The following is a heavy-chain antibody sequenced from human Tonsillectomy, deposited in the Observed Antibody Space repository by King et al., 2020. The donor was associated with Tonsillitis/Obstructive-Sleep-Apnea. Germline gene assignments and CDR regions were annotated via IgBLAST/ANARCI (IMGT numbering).Heavy chain of an antibody. V-gene: IGHV3-9*01. Sequence: VQLVESGGGLVQPGRSLRLSCAASGFSFDDYAMHWVRQPPGKGLEWVSGISWNSGSMGYADSVKRRFTISRDNAKNSLYLQMNSLRAEDTAFYYCAKGITHGDSSNVRCYDRRFDYWGQGTLVTVSS. J-gene: IGHJ4*02. D-gene: IGHD2-2*01. CDR2: ISWNSGSM. CDR1: GFSFDDYA. CDR3: AKGITHGDSSNVRCYDRRFDY.